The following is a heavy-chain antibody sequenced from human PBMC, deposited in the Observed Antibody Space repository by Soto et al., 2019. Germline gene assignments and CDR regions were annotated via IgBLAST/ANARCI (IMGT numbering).Heavy chain of an antibody. D-gene: IGHD3-16*01. CDR2: ISYDGSNK. CDR1: GFTFSSYA. V-gene: IGHV3-30-3*01. Sequence: GGSLRLSCAASGFTFSSYAMHWVRQAPGKGLEWVAVISYDGSNKYYADSVKGRFTISRDNSKNTLYLQMNSLRAEDTAVYYCARASVLGGEWYYFDYWGQGTLVTVSS. J-gene: IGHJ4*02. CDR3: ARASVLGGEWYYFDY.